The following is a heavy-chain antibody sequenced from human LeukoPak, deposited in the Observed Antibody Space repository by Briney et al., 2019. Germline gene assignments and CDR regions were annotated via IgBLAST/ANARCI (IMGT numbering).Heavy chain of an antibody. J-gene: IGHJ3*02. CDR1: GGSISSRSYY. D-gene: IGHD4-11*01. Sequence: SETLSLTCTVSGGSISSRSYYWGWIRQPAGKGLEWIGHIYSSGTTNYNPSLKSRVTMSVDTSKNQFSLKLSSVTAADTAVYYCATRYDYSHFDAFDIWGQGTMVTVSS. CDR3: ATRYDYSHFDAFDI. V-gene: IGHV4-61*05. CDR2: IYSSGTT.